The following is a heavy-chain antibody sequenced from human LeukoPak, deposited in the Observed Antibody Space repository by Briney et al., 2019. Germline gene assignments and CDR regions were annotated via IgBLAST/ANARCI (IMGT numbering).Heavy chain of an antibody. V-gene: IGHV4-59*01. J-gene: IGHJ6*02. CDR2: IYYSGST. Sequence: SETLSLTCTVSGGSISSYYWSWIRQPPGKGLEWIGYIYYSGSTNYNPSLKSRVTISVDTSKNQFSLKPSSVTAADTAVYYCARDRGGAYYYYYGMDVWGQGTTVTVSS. CDR1: GGSISSYY. CDR3: ARDRGGAYYYYYGMDV. D-gene: IGHD3-10*01.